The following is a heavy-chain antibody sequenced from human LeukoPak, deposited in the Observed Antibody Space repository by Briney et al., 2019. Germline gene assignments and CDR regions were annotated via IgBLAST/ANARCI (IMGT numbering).Heavy chain of an antibody. V-gene: IGHV3-53*01. Sequence: PGGSLRLSCAASGFTVSSNSMSWVRQAPGKGLEWVSVLYSGGNTYYADSVKGRFTISRDNSKNTLYLQMNSLRTKDTAVYYCARDRSDGFDYWGQGTLVTVSS. CDR3: ARDRSDGFDY. J-gene: IGHJ4*02. CDR1: GFTVSSNS. CDR2: LYSGGNT.